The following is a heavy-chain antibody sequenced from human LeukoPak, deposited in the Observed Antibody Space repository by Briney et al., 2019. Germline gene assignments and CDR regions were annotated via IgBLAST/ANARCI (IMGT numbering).Heavy chain of an antibody. CDR3: AKILGYCSSTSCHRGNWFDP. CDR2: IRYDGSNK. Sequence: GGSLRLSCAASGFTFSSYGMHWVRQAPGKGLGWVAFIRYDGSNKYYADSVKGRFTISRDNSKDTLYLQMNSLRAEDTAVYYCAKILGYCSSTSCHRGNWFDPWGQGTLVTVSS. CDR1: GFTFSSYG. D-gene: IGHD2-2*01. J-gene: IGHJ5*02. V-gene: IGHV3-30*02.